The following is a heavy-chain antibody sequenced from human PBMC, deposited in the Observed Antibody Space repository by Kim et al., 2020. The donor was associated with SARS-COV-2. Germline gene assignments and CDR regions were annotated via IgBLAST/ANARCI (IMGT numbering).Heavy chain of an antibody. V-gene: IGHV6-1*01. CDR3: ARDRQRAGTGVDY. J-gene: IGHJ4*02. Sequence: YALSCTGRITTNPDTCKNQFSLQLNSVPPEDTAVYYCARDRQRAGTGVDYWGQGTLVTVSS. D-gene: IGHD6-19*01.